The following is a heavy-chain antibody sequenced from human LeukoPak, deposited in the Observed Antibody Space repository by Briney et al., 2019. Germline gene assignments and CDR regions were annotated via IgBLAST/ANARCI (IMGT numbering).Heavy chain of an antibody. J-gene: IGHJ4*02. CDR3: ARGGEYSYGYFDY. V-gene: IGHV4-34*01. CDR2: INHSGST. Sequence: PSETLSLTCAVYGGSFSGYYWSWIRQPPGKGLEWIGEINHSGSTNYNPSLKSRVTISVDTSKNQFSLKLSSVTAADTAVYYCARGGEYSYGYFDYWGQGTLVTVSS. D-gene: IGHD5-18*01. CDR1: GGSFSGYY.